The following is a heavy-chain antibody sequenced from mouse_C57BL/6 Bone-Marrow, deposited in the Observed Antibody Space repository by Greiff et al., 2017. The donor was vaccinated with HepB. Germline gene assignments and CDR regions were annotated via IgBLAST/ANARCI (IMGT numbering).Heavy chain of an antibody. CDR1: GYSFTGYY. CDR3: AIGSSYTFDY. Sequence: EVQRVESGPELVKPGASVKISCKASGYSFTGYYMNWVKQSPEKSLEWIGEINPSTGGTTYNQKFKAKATLTVDKSSSTAYMQLKSLTSEDSAVYYCAIGSSYTFDYWGQGTTLTVSS. J-gene: IGHJ2*01. CDR2: INPSTGGT. V-gene: IGHV1-42*01. D-gene: IGHD1-1*01.